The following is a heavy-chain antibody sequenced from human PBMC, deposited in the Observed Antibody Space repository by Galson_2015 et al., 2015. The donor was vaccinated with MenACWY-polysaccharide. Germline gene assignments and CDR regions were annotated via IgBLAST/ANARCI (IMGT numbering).Heavy chain of an antibody. D-gene: IGHD1-26*01. CDR1: GFTVSANY. V-gene: IGHV3-53*01. Sequence: SLRLSCAASGFTVSANYMSWVRQAPGRGLEWVSIIYVGGSRHYADSVKGRFTISEDNPENTLYLQMNSLRAEDTAVYYCARGASQVGGLASWSFDIWGPGTMVTVSS. CDR3: ARGASQVGGLASWSFDI. J-gene: IGHJ3*02. CDR2: IYVGGSR.